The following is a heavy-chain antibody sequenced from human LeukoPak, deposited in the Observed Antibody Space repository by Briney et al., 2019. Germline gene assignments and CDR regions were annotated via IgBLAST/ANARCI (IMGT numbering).Heavy chain of an antibody. J-gene: IGHJ3*02. Sequence: ASVKVSCKASGYTFTGYYMHWVRQAPGQGLEWMGWINPNSGGTNYAQKFQGRVTMTRDTSISTAYMELSRLRSEDTAVYYCARDTGYCSSTSCYKGGAFDIWGQGTMVTVSS. CDR2: INPNSGGT. CDR1: GYTFTGYY. D-gene: IGHD2-2*01. CDR3: ARDTGYCSSTSCYKGGAFDI. V-gene: IGHV1-2*02.